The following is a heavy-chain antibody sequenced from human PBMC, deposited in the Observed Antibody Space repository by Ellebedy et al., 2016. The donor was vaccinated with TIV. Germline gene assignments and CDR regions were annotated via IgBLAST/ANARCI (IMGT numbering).Heavy chain of an antibody. Sequence: MPSETLSLTCTVSGGSISSYYWSWIRQPPGKGLELIGYIYYSGSTNYNPSLKSRVTISVNTSKNQFSLWLTSVTAADTAVYYCAIDPIVGPTPYYFDSWGQGTLVTVSS. D-gene: IGHD1-26*01. CDR2: IYYSGST. V-gene: IGHV4-59*12. J-gene: IGHJ4*02. CDR1: GGSISSYY. CDR3: AIDPIVGPTPYYFDS.